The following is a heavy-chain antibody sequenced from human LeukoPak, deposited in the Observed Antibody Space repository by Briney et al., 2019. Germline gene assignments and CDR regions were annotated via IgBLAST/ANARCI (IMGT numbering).Heavy chain of an antibody. CDR2: IYYSGST. V-gene: IGHV4-59*01. Sequence: PSETLSLTCTVSGGSISSYYWSWIRQPPGKGLEWIGYIYYSGSTNYNPSLKSRVTISVDTSKNQFSLKLSSVTAADTAVYYCARDFGIRRYYYMDVWGKGTTVTVSS. CDR3: ARDFGIRRYYYMDV. D-gene: IGHD3-3*01. CDR1: GGSISSYY. J-gene: IGHJ6*03.